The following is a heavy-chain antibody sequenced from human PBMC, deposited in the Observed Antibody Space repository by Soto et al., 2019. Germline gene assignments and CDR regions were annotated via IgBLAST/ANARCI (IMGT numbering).Heavy chain of an antibody. Sequence: QVQLVQSGAEVKKPGSSVKVSCKASGGPFSNDIITWVRQAPGQGLEWMGRIIPLLSTSTYAQKFQGRLTITADRSTGTAYMELNNLRSEDTAVYYFARDSPIGSTFSGYDAIDYWGQGTRITVSS. CDR1: GGPFSNDI. D-gene: IGHD5-12*01. CDR3: ARDSPIGSTFSGYDAIDY. CDR2: IIPLLSTS. V-gene: IGHV1-69*08. J-gene: IGHJ4*02.